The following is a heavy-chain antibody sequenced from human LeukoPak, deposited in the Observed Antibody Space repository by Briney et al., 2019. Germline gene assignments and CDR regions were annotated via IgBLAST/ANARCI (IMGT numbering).Heavy chain of an antibody. Sequence: SETLSLTCTVSGGSISSGGYYWSWLRQHPGKGLEWIGYIYYSGSTYYNPSLKSRVTISVDTSKNQFSLKLSSVTAADTAVYYCARDLGGIAVAWGQGTLVTVSS. CDR1: GGSISSGGYY. CDR3: ARDLGGIAVA. D-gene: IGHD6-19*01. CDR2: IYYSGST. J-gene: IGHJ4*02. V-gene: IGHV4-31*03.